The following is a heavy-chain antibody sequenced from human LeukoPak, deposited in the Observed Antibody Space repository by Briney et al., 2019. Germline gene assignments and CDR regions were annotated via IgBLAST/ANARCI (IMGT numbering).Heavy chain of an antibody. CDR2: ISGGGGST. Sequence: GGSLRLSCAASGFTFSSYAMSWVRQAPGKGLEWVSAISGGGGSTYYADSVEGRFTISRDNSKNTLYLQMNSLRAEDTAVYYCAKAGYYYDSSGYWYFDYWGQGTLVTVSS. V-gene: IGHV3-23*01. J-gene: IGHJ4*02. D-gene: IGHD3-22*01. CDR3: AKAGYYYDSSGYWYFDY. CDR1: GFTFSSYA.